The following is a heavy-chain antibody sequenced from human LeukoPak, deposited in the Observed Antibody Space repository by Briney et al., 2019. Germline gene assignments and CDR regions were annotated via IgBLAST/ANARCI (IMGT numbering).Heavy chain of an antibody. CDR1: GYTFTGYY. V-gene: IGHV1-2*02. Sequence: GASVKVSCKASGYTFTGYYMHWVRQAPGQGLEWMGWINPNSGGTNYAQKFQGRVTMTRDTSISTAYMELSRLRSDDTAVYYCARVGNVLRYFDWFISPSRAFDIWGQGTMVTVSS. J-gene: IGHJ3*02. CDR3: ARVGNVLRYFDWFISPSRAFDI. D-gene: IGHD3-9*01. CDR2: INPNSGGT.